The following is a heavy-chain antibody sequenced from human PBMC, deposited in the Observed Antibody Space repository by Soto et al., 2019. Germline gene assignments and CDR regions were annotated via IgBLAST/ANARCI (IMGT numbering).Heavy chain of an antibody. CDR3: ARDAQTSGGRY. CDR2: INPNSGGT. D-gene: IGHD2-2*01. J-gene: IGHJ4*02. CDR1: GYTFTGYY. V-gene: IGHV1-2*02. Sequence: QVQLVQSGAEVKKPGASVKVSCKASGYTFTGYYMHWVRQAPGQGLEWMGWINPNSGGTNYAQKIQGRVTMTRDTSISTAYMELSRLRSDDPAVYYCARDAQTSGGRYWGQGTLVTVSS.